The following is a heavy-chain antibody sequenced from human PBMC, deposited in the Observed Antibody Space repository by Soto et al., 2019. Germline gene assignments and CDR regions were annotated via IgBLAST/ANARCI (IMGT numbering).Heavy chain of an antibody. D-gene: IGHD6-19*01. J-gene: IGHJ4*02. CDR1: GFTFSSYG. Sequence: PGGSLRLSCAASGFTFSSYGMHWVRQAPGKGLEWVAVISYDGSNKYYADSVKGRFTISRDNSKNTLYLQMNSLRAEDTAVYYCAKQSAVRYFDYWGQGTLVTVS. CDR2: ISYDGSNK. CDR3: AKQSAVRYFDY. V-gene: IGHV3-30*18.